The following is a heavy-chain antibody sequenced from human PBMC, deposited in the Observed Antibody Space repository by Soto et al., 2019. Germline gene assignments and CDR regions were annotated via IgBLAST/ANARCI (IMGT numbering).Heavy chain of an antibody. J-gene: IGHJ5*02. D-gene: IGHD3-10*01. CDR1: GGSISSYY. CDR2: IYYSGST. Sequence: PSETLSLTCTVSGGSISSYYWSWIRQPPGKGLEWIGYIYYSGSTNYNPSLKSRVTISVDTSKNQFPLKLSSVTAADTAVYYCAREYYYGSGAFNWFDPWGQGTLVTVSS. V-gene: IGHV4-59*01. CDR3: AREYYYGSGAFNWFDP.